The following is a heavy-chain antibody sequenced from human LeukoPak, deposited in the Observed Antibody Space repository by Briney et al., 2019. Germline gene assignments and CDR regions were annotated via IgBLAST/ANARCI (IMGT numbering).Heavy chain of an antibody. Sequence: SETLFLTCAVYGGSFSGYYWSWIRQPPGKGLEWIGEINHSGSTNYNPSLKSRVTTSVDTSKNQFSLKLSSVTAADTAVYYCARGPRIFYGSGSYFNYWGQGTLVTVSS. CDR2: INHSGST. CDR3: ARGPRIFYGSGSYFNY. D-gene: IGHD3-10*01. J-gene: IGHJ4*02. CDR1: GGSFSGYY. V-gene: IGHV4-34*01.